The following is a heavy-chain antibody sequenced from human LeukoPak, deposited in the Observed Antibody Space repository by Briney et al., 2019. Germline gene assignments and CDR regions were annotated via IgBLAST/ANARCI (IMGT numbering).Heavy chain of an antibody. CDR2: ISGSGGST. J-gene: IGHJ4*02. V-gene: IGHV3-23*01. CDR3: AKGGLGFGELLTCRS. D-gene: IGHD3-10*01. CDR1: GFXFSSYA. Sequence: GGSLRLSCAASGFXFSSYAISWVRQAPGKGLEWVSAISGSGGSTYYADSVKGRFTISRDNSKNTLYLQMNSLRAEDTAVYYCAKGGLGFGELLTCRSWGQGTLVTVSS.